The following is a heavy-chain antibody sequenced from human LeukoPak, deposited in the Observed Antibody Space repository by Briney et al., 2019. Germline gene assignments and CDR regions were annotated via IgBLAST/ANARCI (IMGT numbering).Heavy chain of an antibody. V-gene: IGHV3-30-3*01. CDR3: ASLKFG. D-gene: IGHD3-10*01. Sequence: SGGSLRLSCAASGFNFSSYAMHWVRQAPGKGLEWVAVISYDGSNKYYADSVKGRFTISRDNSKNTLYLQMNSLRAEDTAVYYCASLKFGWGQGTLVTVSS. CDR2: ISYDGSNK. CDR1: GFNFSSYA. J-gene: IGHJ4*02.